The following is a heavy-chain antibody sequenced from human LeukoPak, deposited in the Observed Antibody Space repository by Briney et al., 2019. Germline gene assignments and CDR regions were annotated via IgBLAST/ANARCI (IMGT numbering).Heavy chain of an antibody. CDR3: ATGVISSGSGGHSSC. V-gene: IGHV3-15*01. CDR1: GFTFNNAW. J-gene: IGHJ4*01. D-gene: IGHD3-10*01. Sequence: TGGSERLSCVASGFTFNNAWMSWVSQAPGKGLEWVGRIKSKTDGETTDYAAPVKGRFTISRDDSQNTLYLQMNSLEIEDTAVYFCATGVISSGSGGHSSCWGHGILVSVSS. CDR2: IKSKTDGETT.